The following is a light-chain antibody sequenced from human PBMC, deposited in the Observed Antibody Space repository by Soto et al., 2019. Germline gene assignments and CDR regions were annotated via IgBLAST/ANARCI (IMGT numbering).Light chain of an antibody. J-gene: IGLJ3*02. CDR1: SGHSSYA. CDR3: QTWGAGIQV. Sequence: QSVLTQSPSASASLGASVKLTCTLSSGHSSYAIAWHQQQPEKGPRYLMKINSVGSHSKGDGIPDRFSGSSSGAERYLTISSLQSEDEADYYCQTWGAGIQVFGGGTQLTVL. V-gene: IGLV4-69*01. CDR2: INSVGSH.